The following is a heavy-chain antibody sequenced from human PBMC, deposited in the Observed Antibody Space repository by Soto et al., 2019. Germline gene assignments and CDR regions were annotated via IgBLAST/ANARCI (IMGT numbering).Heavy chain of an antibody. D-gene: IGHD1-1*01. CDR1: GYTFTDYA. J-gene: IGHJ4*02. CDR2: INAGNGNT. CDR3: ARGYWYWNDGFEY. V-gene: IGHV1-3*01. Sequence: QVQLVQSGAAVKMPGASVKVSCKASGYTFTDYAMYWVRQAPGQSLERMGWINAGNGNTKYSQKFQGRVTIIRDKSASTAYMELSSLRSEDTAVYYCARGYWYWNDGFEYWGQGTLVTASS.